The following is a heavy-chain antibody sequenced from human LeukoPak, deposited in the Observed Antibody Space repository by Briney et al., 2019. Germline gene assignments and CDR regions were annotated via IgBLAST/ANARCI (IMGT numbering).Heavy chain of an antibody. Sequence: SETLSLTCTVSGGSISSFYWSWIRQPPGMGLEWIGYSHGNGDTNYNPSLKSRVAISVDTSRNQFSLKLSSVTAADTAVYYCARRSGYTFDYWGQGTLVTVFS. CDR3: ARRSGYTFDY. J-gene: IGHJ4*02. D-gene: IGHD3-22*01. V-gene: IGHV4-59*08. CDR1: GGSISSFY. CDR2: SHGNGDT.